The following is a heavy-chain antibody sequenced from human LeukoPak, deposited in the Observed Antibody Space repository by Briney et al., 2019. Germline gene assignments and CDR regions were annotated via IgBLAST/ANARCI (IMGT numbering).Heavy chain of an antibody. Sequence: PGGSLRLSCAASGFTFSSYSMSWVRQAPGKGLEWVSSISSSSSYIYYADSVKGRFTISRDNAKNSLYLQMNSMRAEDTAVYYCARDGSHQRTNDYWGQGTLVTVSS. CDR3: ARDGSHQRTNDY. D-gene: IGHD1-26*01. CDR1: GFTFSSYS. V-gene: IGHV3-21*01. CDR2: ISSSSSYI. J-gene: IGHJ4*02.